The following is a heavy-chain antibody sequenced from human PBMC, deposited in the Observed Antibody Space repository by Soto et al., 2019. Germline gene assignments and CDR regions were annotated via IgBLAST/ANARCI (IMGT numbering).Heavy chain of an antibody. J-gene: IGHJ4*02. V-gene: IGHV3-23*01. CDR2: ISGSGDST. Sequence: EVQLLESGGGLVQPGGSLRLSCAASGFTFSSYAMRWVRQAPVKGLEWVSAISGSGDSTYYADSVKGRFTISRDNSKNTLYLHMNSLSAEDTAVYYGARRGSGSYYDYWGQGTLVTVSS. CDR1: GFTFSSYA. CDR3: ARRGSGSYYDY. D-gene: IGHD1-26*01.